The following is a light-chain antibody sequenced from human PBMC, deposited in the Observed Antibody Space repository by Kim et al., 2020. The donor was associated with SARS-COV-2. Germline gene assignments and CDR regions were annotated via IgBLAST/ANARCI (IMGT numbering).Light chain of an antibody. J-gene: IGLJ3*02. Sequence: QTVVTQEPSFSVSPGGTVTLTCVLSSGSVSTSNYPSWYQQTPGQAPRTLIYNTKSRSSGVSDRFSGSIVGNKAVLTITGAQADDESDYYCVLYMDGGILRFGGGTQLTVL. CDR3: VLYMDGGILR. CDR1: SGSVSTSNY. V-gene: IGLV8-61*01. CDR2: NTK.